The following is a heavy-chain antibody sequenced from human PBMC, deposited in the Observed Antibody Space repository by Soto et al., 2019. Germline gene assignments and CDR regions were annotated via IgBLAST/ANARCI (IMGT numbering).Heavy chain of an antibody. V-gene: IGHV4-31*02. J-gene: IGHJ3*02. D-gene: IGHD4-17*01. CDR2: IYYSGNT. CDR3: ARGAAAYGNAFDI. Sequence: WTWIRQFPGKGLEWLAHIYYSGNTYYNPSLKSRLSISQDTSTNQFSLSLTSVTAADTAVYFCARGAAAYGNAFDIWCRGTLVTVSS.